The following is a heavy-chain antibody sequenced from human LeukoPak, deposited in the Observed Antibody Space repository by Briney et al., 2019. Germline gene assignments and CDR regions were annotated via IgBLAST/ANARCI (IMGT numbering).Heavy chain of an antibody. V-gene: IGHV4-39*01. D-gene: IGHD6-13*01. Sequence: SETLSLTCTVSGGSISSTSYYCCLLRQPPGNGLEWIGSIYYSGSTYYNPSLKSRVTISVDQSKNQFSMKLSSVTAEDTAVYYCARRLGTIAAAGIAVYYYYHYMDVWGKGTTVTVSS. CDR2: IYYSGST. J-gene: IGHJ6*03. CDR1: GGSISSTSYY. CDR3: ARRLGTIAAAGIAVYYYYHYMDV.